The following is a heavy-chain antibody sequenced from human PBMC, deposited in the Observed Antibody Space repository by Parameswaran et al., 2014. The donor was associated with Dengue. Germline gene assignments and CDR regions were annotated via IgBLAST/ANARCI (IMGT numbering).Heavy chain of an antibody. V-gene: IGHV4-34*01. Sequence: RWIRQPPGKGLEWIGEINHSGSTNYNPSLKSRVTISVDTSKNQFSLKLSSVTAADTAVYYCAGQVVISGTYYYYMDVWGKGTTVTVSS. CDR3: AGQVVISGTYYYYMDV. J-gene: IGHJ6*03. D-gene: IGHD2-21*01. CDR2: INHSGST.